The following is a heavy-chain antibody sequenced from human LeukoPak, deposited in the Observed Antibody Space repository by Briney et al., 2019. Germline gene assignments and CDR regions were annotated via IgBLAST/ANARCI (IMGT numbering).Heavy chain of an antibody. Sequence: PSEKLSLTCAVYAGSFCGFYWRWHRPPQGNGLEWIGEINHSGSTNNNPSLKSRVTISVDTSKNQFSLKLTSVTAAHTAVYYCARDPYGDYPYDYWGQGTLVTVSS. J-gene: IGHJ4*02. D-gene: IGHD4-17*01. V-gene: IGHV4-34*01. CDR3: ARDPYGDYPYDY. CDR2: INHSGST. CDR1: AGSFCGFY.